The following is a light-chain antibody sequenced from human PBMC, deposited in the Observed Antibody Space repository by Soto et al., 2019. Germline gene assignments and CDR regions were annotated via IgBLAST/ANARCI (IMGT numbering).Light chain of an antibody. CDR1: SSYVGHSNF. Sequence: QSALTQPHSASGSPGQSVTISCTGSSSYVGHSNFVSWYQQHPGKGPKLIIYEVSKRPSGVPARFSGSKSGNTASLSVSGLKDEDEADYFCNAQADNGKHVFGTGTKLTVL. CDR3: NAQADNGKHV. CDR2: EVS. J-gene: IGLJ1*01. V-gene: IGLV2-8*01.